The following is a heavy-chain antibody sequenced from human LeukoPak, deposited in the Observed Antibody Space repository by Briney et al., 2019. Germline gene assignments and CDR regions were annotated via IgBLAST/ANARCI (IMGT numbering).Heavy chain of an antibody. J-gene: IGHJ3*02. V-gene: IGHV3-33*06. D-gene: IGHD1-1*01. CDR2: IWYDGSNK. CDR3: AKVIPGYNYGPPNI. CDR1: GFTFSTFG. Sequence: PGGSLRLSCAASGFTFSTFGMHWVRQAPGKGLEWVAIIWYDGSNKNYADSVKGRFTISRDNSKNTVYLQMNSLRLEDSAVYYCAKVIPGYNYGPPNIWGQGKMVTVSS.